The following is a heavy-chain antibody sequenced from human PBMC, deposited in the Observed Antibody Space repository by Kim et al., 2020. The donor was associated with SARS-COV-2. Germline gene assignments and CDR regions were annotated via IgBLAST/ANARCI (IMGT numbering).Heavy chain of an antibody. Sequence: LKSRVTISVDTSKNQFSLKLSSVTAADTAVYYCARGATRGWGYYYYGMDVWGQGTTVTVSS. V-gene: IGHV4-59*09. CDR3: ARGATRGWGYYYYGMDV. D-gene: IGHD1-26*01. J-gene: IGHJ6*02.